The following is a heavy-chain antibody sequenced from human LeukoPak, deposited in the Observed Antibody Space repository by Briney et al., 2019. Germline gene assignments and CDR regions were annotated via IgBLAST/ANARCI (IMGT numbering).Heavy chain of an antibody. Sequence: ASVKVSCKVSGYTLTELSMHWVRQAPGKGLEWMGGFDPEDGETIYAQKFQGRVTMTEDTSTDTAYMELSSLRSGDTAVYYCARGYGGSQGMDVWGQGTTVTVSS. CDR3: ARGYGGSQGMDV. CDR2: FDPEDGET. D-gene: IGHD4-23*01. V-gene: IGHV1-24*01. J-gene: IGHJ6*02. CDR1: GYTLTELS.